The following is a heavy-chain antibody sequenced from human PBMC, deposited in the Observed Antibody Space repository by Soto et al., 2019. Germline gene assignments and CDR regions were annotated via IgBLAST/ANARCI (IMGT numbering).Heavy chain of an antibody. J-gene: IGHJ5*02. CDR3: VKDRSNGWSGRNWFDP. CDR2: ICGSGGCT. V-gene: IGHV3-23*01. CDR1: GFDFSSHA. D-gene: IGHD6-19*01. Sequence: GGSLRLSCAASGFDFSSHAMSWVRQAPGKGLEWVSSICGSGGCTKYADSVRGRFTISRDNSKNTLYLQVNSLTDEDTAVYYCVKDRSNGWSGRNWFDPWGQGTLVTVSS.